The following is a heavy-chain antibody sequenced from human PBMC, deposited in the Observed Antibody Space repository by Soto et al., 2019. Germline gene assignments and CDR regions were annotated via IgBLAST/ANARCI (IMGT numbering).Heavy chain of an antibody. D-gene: IGHD3-3*01. Sequence: GASVKVSCKASGYTFTSYDINWVRQATGQGLEWMGWMNPNSGNTGYAQKFQGRVTMTRNTSISTAYMELSSLRSEDTAVYYCAYSRSYDFWSGSQSFDYWGQGTLVTVSS. CDR1: GYTFTSYD. J-gene: IGHJ4*02. CDR3: AYSRSYDFWSGSQSFDY. CDR2: MNPNSGNT. V-gene: IGHV1-8*01.